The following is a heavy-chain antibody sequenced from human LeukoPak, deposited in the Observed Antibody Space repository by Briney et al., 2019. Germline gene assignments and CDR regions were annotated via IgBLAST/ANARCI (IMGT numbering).Heavy chain of an antibody. CDR2: ISSNGSNI. J-gene: IGHJ6*04. CDR1: GFTFSSYE. D-gene: IGHD3-10*02. Sequence: GGALRLSCAASGFTFSSYEMNWVRQAAGEGLEWVSYISSNGSNIYYADSVKGRFTISRDNAKNSLYLQMNSLRAEDTAVYYCAELRITMIGGVWGKGTTVTISS. V-gene: IGHV3-48*03. CDR3: AELRITMIGGV.